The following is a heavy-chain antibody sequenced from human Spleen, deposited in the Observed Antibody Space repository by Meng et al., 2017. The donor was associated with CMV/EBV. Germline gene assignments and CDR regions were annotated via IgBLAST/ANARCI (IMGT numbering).Heavy chain of an antibody. D-gene: IGHD6-13*01. V-gene: IGHV3-30-3*01. CDR3: TREVARWGTSWYYFDY. Sequence: GGSLRLSCAASGFTFKNYVMHWVRQAAGKGLEWVASMSFDGTTKYYADSVKGRFTISRDSPKSTLFLQMKSLRSDDSAVYYCTREVARWGTSWYYFDYWGQGTQVTVSS. J-gene: IGHJ4*02. CDR2: MSFDGTTK. CDR1: GFTFKNYV.